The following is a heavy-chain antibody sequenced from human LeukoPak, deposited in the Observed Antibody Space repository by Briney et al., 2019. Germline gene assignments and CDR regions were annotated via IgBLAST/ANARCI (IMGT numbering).Heavy chain of an antibody. CDR2: INHSGST. Sequence: SETLSLTCAVYGGSFSGYYWSWIRQPPGKGLEWIGEINHSGSTNYNPSLKSRVTISVDTSKNQFSLKLSSVTAADTAVYYCASFSREVIWSYFDYWGQGTLVTVSS. CDR1: GGSFSGYY. J-gene: IGHJ4*02. V-gene: IGHV4-34*01. CDR3: ASFSREVIWSYFDY. D-gene: IGHD2-21*01.